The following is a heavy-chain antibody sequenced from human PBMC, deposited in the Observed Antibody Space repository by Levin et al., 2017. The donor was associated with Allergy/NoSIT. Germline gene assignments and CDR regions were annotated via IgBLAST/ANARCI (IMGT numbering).Heavy chain of an antibody. V-gene: IGHV3-66*01. Sequence: GGSLRLSCAASGFTVRSYYMSWVRQAPGKGLEWVSLIYSASSTFYADSVKDRFTVSRDDSKNTVFLQMNSLTAEDTANYFCARAKAVEYCSGSDCRSYYFDSWGLGTLVTVSS. J-gene: IGHJ4*02. CDR1: GFTVRSYY. CDR2: IYSASST. CDR3: ARAKAVEYCSGSDCRSYYFDS. D-gene: IGHD2-15*01.